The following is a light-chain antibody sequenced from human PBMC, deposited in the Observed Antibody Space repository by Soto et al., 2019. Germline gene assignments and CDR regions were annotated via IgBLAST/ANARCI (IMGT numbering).Light chain of an antibody. CDR2: DAS. V-gene: IGKV1-39*01. CDR3: QQSGSTPYT. J-gene: IGKJ2*01. CDR1: QTISTY. Sequence: DIQMTQSPSSLSASVGDRVTITCRASQTISTYLNWYQQKPGKAPRLLIYDASSLLSGVPSRFSGSGSGTDFTLTIASLQPEDCSTYYCQQSGSTPYTFGQGTKVEI.